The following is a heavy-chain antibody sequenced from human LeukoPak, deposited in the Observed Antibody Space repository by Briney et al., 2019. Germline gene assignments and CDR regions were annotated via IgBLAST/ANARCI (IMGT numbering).Heavy chain of an antibody. CDR2: IKEDGSEK. D-gene: IGHD3-22*01. J-gene: IGHJ4*02. CDR3: ARDNYYKADY. CDR1: GFSFSDYY. V-gene: IGHV3-7*01. Sequence: GGSLRLSCAASGFSFSDYYMIWLRQAPGRGLEWVANIKEDGSEKNYVDSVKGRFTISRDNAKNSLYLQVNSLRGEDTAVYYCARDNYYKADYWGQGTLVTVSS.